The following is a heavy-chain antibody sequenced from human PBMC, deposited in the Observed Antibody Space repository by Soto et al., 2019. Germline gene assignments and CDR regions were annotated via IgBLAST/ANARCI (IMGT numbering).Heavy chain of an antibody. CDR1: GGSCSGYY. CDR3: ARVCPIYCSGGSCYSYYYYYMDV. Sequence: SETLSLTCAVYGGSCSGYYWSWIRQPPGKGLEWIGEINHSGSTNYNPSLKSRVTISVDTSKNQFSLKLSSVTAADTAVYYCARVCPIYCSGGSCYSYYYYYMDVWGKGNTVTVSS. CDR2: INHSGST. J-gene: IGHJ6*03. D-gene: IGHD2-15*01. V-gene: IGHV4-34*01.